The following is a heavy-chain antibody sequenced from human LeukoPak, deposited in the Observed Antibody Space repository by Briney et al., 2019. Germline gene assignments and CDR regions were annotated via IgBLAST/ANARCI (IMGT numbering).Heavy chain of an antibody. Sequence: PSETLSFTCTISGGSISSGDYYWSWIRQPPGKGLEWIGYIYYSGSTYYNPSLKSRVTISVDTSKNQFSLKLSSVTAADTAVYYCARDVLDGGNFDYWGQGTLVTVSS. CDR2: IYYSGST. J-gene: IGHJ4*02. V-gene: IGHV4-30-4*08. D-gene: IGHD4-23*01. CDR1: GGSISSGDYY. CDR3: ARDVLDGGNFDY.